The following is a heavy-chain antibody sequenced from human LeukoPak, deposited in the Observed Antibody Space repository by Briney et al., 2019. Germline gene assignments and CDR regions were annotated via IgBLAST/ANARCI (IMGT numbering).Heavy chain of an antibody. V-gene: IGHV3-53*01. CDR1: GFTVSSNY. D-gene: IGHD2-2*01. CDR2: IYSGGST. Sequence: PGGSLRLSCAASGFTVSSNYMSWVRQAPGKGLEWVSVIYSGGSTYYADSVKGRFTISRDNSKNTLYLQMNSLRAEDTAVYYCAKDWYRLLSARLPYYFDYWGQGTLVTVSS. CDR3: AKDWYRLLSARLPYYFDY. J-gene: IGHJ4*02.